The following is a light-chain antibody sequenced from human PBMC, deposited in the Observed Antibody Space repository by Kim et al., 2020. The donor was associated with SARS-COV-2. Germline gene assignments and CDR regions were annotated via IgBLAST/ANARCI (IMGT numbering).Light chain of an antibody. CDR3: QAWDSSTAV. J-gene: IGLJ2*01. CDR1: KLGDKY. CDR2: HDS. V-gene: IGLV3-1*01. Sequence: SYELTQLPSVSVSPGQTASITCSGDKLGDKYACWYQQKPGQSPVLVIYHDSKRPSGIPERFSGSNSGNTATLTIRGTQAMDEADYYCQAWDSSTAVFGGG.